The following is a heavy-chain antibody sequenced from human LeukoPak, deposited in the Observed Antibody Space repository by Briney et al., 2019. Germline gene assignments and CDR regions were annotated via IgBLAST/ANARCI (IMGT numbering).Heavy chain of an antibody. CDR2: IKEDGSEK. D-gene: IGHD2-8*01. V-gene: IGHV3-7*04. CDR3: ARMLKIDY. CDR1: GFTFTSYA. J-gene: IGHJ4*02. Sequence: GGSLRLSCAASGFTFTSYAMTWVRQAPGKGLEWVANIKEDGSEKHYVDSVKGRFTISRDNAKSSLYLQMNSLRAEDTAVYYCARMLKIDYWGQGTLVTVSS.